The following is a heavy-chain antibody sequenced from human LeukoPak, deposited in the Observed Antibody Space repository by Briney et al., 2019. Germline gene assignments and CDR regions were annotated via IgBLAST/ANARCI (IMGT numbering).Heavy chain of an antibody. CDR3: ARHPLFPDYDILTGYSY. CDR1: GGSISSSSYY. V-gene: IGHV4-39*01. CDR2: IYYSGST. Sequence: PSETLSLTCTVSGGSISSSSYYWGWIRQPPGKGLEWIGSIYYSGSTYYNPSLKSRVTISVDTSKNQFSLKLSSVTAADTAVHYCARHPLFPDYDILTGYSYWGQGTLVTVSS. D-gene: IGHD3-9*01. J-gene: IGHJ4*02.